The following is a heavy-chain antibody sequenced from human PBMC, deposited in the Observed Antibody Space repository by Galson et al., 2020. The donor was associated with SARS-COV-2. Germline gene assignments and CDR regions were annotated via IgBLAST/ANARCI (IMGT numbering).Heavy chain of an antibody. V-gene: IGHV3-7*05. CDR2: IKQDGSEK. CDR3: AREYSSSWYKDWYFDL. CDR1: GFTFSSYW. J-gene: IGHJ2*01. Sequence: GGSLRLSCAASGFTFSSYWMSWVRQAPGKGLEWVANIKQDGSEKYYVDSVKGRFTISRDNAKNSLYLQMNSLRAEDTAVYYCAREYSSSWYKDWYFDLWGRGTLVTVSS. D-gene: IGHD6-13*01.